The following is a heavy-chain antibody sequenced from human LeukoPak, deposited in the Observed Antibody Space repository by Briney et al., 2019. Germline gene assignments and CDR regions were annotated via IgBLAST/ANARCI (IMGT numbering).Heavy chain of an antibody. Sequence: PGGSLRLSCVASGFTFSDYSMNWVRQAPGRGLEYIAYMSISGSTIKYVESVKGRFTISRDNAQDSLFLHMNSLRAEDTTVYYCAREIFHGSGSPRMDVWGQGTTVTVSS. J-gene: IGHJ6*02. CDR3: AREIFHGSGSPRMDV. D-gene: IGHD3-10*01. CDR2: MSISGSTI. V-gene: IGHV3-48*04. CDR1: GFTFSDYS.